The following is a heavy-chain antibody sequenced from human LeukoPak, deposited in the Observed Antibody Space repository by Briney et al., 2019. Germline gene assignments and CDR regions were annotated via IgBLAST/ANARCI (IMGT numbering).Heavy chain of an antibody. D-gene: IGHD3-22*01. CDR2: IYNSGNT. J-gene: IGHJ4*02. CDR3: ARGTFDSSGYYLFDY. CDR1: GGSISTNY. Sequence: PSETLSLTCTVSGGSISTNYGSWIRQPAGKGLEGIGRIYNSGNTNYSPSLESRVTMSADTSKNQFSLKLSSVTAADTAVYYCARGTFDSSGYYLFDYWGQGTLVTVSS. V-gene: IGHV4-4*07.